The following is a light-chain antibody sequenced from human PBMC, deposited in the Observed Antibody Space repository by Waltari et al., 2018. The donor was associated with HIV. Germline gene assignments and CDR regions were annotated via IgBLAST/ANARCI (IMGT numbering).Light chain of an antibody. CDR3: CSYAGSSTYVV. CDR2: EVS. J-gene: IGLJ2*01. CDR1: SSDVGSYNV. Sequence: QSALTQPAPVSVSPGQPITISCTGTSSDVGSYNVVSWYQQHPGKAPKLMIYEVSKRPSGVSNRFSGSKSGNTASLTISGLQAEDEADYHCCSYAGSSTYVVFGGGTKLTVL. V-gene: IGLV2-23*02.